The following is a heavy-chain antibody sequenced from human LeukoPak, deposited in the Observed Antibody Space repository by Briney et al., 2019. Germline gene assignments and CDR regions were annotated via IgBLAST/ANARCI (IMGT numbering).Heavy chain of an antibody. Sequence: PGGSLRLSCAASGFTFSSYSMNWVRQAPGKGLECVSYINSNSKTTWYADSVKGRFTISRDNAKNSLYLQMNRLRAEDTALYYCVKGGQVYYFDYWGQGTLVTVSS. CDR3: VKGGQVYYFDY. D-gene: IGHD3/OR15-3a*01. CDR2: INSNSKTT. CDR1: GFTFSSYS. V-gene: IGHV3-48*01. J-gene: IGHJ4*02.